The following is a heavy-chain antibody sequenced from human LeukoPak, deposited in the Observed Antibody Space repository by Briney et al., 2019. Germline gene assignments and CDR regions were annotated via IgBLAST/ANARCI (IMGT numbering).Heavy chain of an antibody. CDR1: GGSISRNSYY. CDR2: MDYSGIT. J-gene: IGHJ4*02. CDR3: VRRILGTMSDSFDY. V-gene: IGHV4-39*01. D-gene: IGHD1-20*01. Sequence: SETLSLTCSVSGGSISRNSYYWGWIRQPPGKGLEWIGNMDYSGITYYNPSLKSRVAISVDTSMNEFSLKLSSVTAADTAVYYCVRRILGTMSDSFDYWGQGTLVTVSS.